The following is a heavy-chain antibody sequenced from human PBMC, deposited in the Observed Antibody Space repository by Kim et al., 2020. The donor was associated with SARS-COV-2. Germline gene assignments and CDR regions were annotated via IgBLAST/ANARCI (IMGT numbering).Heavy chain of an antibody. J-gene: IGHJ2*01. CDR2: INHSGST. CDR1: GGSFSGYY. CDR3: ARDWRVINLSRYFDL. V-gene: IGHV4-34*01. Sequence: SETLSLTCAVYGGSFSGYYWSWIRQPPGKGLEWIGEINHSGSTNYNPSLKSRVTISVDTSKNQFSLKLSSVTAADTAVYYCARDWRVINLSRYFDLWGRGTLVTVSS. D-gene: IGHD3-10*01.